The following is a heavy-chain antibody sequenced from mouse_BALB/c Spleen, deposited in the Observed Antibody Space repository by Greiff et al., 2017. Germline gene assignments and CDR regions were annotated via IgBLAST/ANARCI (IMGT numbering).Heavy chain of an antibody. D-gene: IGHD1-2*01. CDR1: GFTFSSYT. Sequence: DVKLVESGGGLVKPGGSLKLSCAASGFTFSSYTMSWVRQTPEKRLEWVATISSGGGNTYYPDSVKGRFTISRDNAKNNLYLQMSSLRSEDTALYYCARCPFITTASYYFDYWGQGTTLTVSS. CDR3: ARCPFITTASYYFDY. V-gene: IGHV5-9*03. CDR2: ISSGGGNT. J-gene: IGHJ2*01.